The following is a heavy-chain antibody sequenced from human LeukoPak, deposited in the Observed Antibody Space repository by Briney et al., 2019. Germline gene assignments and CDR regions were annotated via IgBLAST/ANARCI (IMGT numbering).Heavy chain of an antibody. D-gene: IGHD3-22*01. CDR1: GGSFSGYY. Sequence: SETLSLTCAVYGGSFSGYYWSWIRQPPGKGLEWIGEINHSGSTNYNPSLKSRVTISVDTSKNQFSLKLSSVTAADTAVYYCARLPMIVVVIGYYYGMDVWGQGTTVTVSS. V-gene: IGHV4-34*01. CDR3: ARLPMIVVVIGYYYGMDV. J-gene: IGHJ6*02. CDR2: INHSGST.